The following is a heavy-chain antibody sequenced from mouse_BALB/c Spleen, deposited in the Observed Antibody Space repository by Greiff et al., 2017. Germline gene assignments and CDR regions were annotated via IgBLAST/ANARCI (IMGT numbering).Heavy chain of an antibody. CDR2: ISYDGSN. CDR3: ARDNCNPYYYAMDY. CDR1: GYSITSGYY. Sequence: EVQLQESGPGLVKPSQSLSLTCSVTGYSITSGYYWNWIRQFPGNKLEWMGYISYDGSNNYNPSLKNRISITRDTSKNQFFLKLNSVTTEDTATYYCARDNCNPYYYAMDYWGQGTSVTVSS. D-gene: IGHD4-1*01. V-gene: IGHV3-6*02. J-gene: IGHJ4*01.